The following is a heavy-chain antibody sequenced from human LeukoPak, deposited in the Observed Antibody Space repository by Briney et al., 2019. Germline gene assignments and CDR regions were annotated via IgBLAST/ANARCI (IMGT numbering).Heavy chain of an antibody. CDR2: IYSGGST. Sequence: GGSLRHSRSASGFNVSSNYMSWVRQAPVTGQERVSVIYSGGSTYYADSVKGRFTISRDNSKNTLYLQMNSLRAEDTAVYYCARSIPLWKELRRDWLDPWGQGTQVTVSS. V-gene: IGHV3-66*01. J-gene: IGHJ5*02. D-gene: IGHD2-21*01. CDR1: GFNVSSNY. CDR3: ARSIPLWKELRRDWLDP.